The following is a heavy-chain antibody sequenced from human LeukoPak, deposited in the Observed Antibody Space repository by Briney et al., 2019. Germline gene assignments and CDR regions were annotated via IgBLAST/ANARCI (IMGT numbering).Heavy chain of an antibody. CDR2: KCGSGGSS. D-gene: IGHD3-10*01. CDR3: AGAPGFSYYDYGMDV. CDR1: GFTFSAHG. V-gene: IGHV3-23*01. J-gene: IGHJ6*02. Sequence: GGSLRLSCRASGFTFSAHGMSWVRQAPGKGPEWVSAKCGSGGSSYYADSVKRRFTISRDNSKNTLFLQMTSLRGEDTATYYCAGAPGFSYYDYGMDVWGLGTTVTVPS.